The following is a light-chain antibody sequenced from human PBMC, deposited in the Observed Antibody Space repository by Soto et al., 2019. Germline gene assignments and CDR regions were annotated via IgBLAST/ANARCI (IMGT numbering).Light chain of an antibody. V-gene: IGKV3-11*01. J-gene: IGKJ5*01. CDR3: QQCSDWPPIT. CDR2: AAS. CDR1: QSISND. Sequence: EIVLTQSPVTLSLSPGERATLSCRASQSISNDLGWYQQRPGQPPRLLIYAASNRAPGIPARFSGSGSGIDFTLTISSLEPEDFAVYYCQQCSDWPPITFGQGTRLGIK.